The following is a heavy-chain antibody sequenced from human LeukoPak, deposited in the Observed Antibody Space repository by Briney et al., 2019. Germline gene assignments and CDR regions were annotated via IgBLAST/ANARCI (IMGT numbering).Heavy chain of an antibody. J-gene: IGHJ3*02. CDR2: IIGSGVSA. D-gene: IGHD3-22*01. V-gene: IGHV3-23*01. CDR3: AKPMEDSYYDSSVYYLGGAFDI. Sequence: PGGSLRLSCAASGFTFSTFSSYAMSWVRQAPGKGLEWVSVIIGSGVSAYYADSVKGRFTISRDNSKNTLYLQMNSLRAEDTAVYYCAKPMEDSYYDSSVYYLGGAFDIWGQGTMVTVSS. CDR1: GFTFSTFSSYA.